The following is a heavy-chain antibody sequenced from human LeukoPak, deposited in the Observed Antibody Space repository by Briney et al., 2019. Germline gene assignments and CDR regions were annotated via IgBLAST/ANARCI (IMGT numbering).Heavy chain of an antibody. D-gene: IGHD3-22*01. CDR1: GYTFTNYG. Sequence: ASVKVSCKASGYTFTNYGISWVRQAPGQGLEWMGWISAYNGNTKYASKFQGRVTMTTDTSISTAYMELSRLRSDDTAVYYCAREGRTGYYYDSSGYLDYWGQGTLVTVSS. J-gene: IGHJ4*02. CDR2: ISAYNGNT. V-gene: IGHV1-18*01. CDR3: AREGRTGYYYDSSGYLDY.